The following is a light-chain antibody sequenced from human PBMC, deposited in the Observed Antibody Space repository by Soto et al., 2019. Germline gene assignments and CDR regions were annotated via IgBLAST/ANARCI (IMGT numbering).Light chain of an antibody. Sequence: EIVLTQSPATLSLSPGESATLSCRASQSVSSHLAWDQQKPGHGPRLLIYDASNRATGIPARFSGSGSGTDFTLAISSLEPEDFAVYYCHQRNSWPLTFGGGTRVEI. CDR3: HQRNSWPLT. CDR1: QSVSSH. J-gene: IGKJ4*01. CDR2: DAS. V-gene: IGKV3-11*01.